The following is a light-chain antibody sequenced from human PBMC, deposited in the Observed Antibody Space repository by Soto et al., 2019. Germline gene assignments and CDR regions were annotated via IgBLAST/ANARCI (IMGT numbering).Light chain of an antibody. CDR1: SSDVGGYNY. CDR2: EVS. Sequence: QSALTQPASVSGSPGQSIPISCTGTSSDVGGYNYVSWYQQHPGKAPKRMIYEVSKRPSGVSNRFSGSKSGNTASLTISGLQAEDEADYYCCSYAGSSTYVFGTGTKLTVL. V-gene: IGLV2-23*02. CDR3: CSYAGSSTYV. J-gene: IGLJ1*01.